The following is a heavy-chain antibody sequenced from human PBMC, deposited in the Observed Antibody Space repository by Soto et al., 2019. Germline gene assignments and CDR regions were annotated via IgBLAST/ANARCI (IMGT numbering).Heavy chain of an antibody. CDR3: TRGITLIRGVIPPGYYYGMDV. CDR1: GGTFSSYA. J-gene: IGHJ6*02. Sequence: QVQLVQSGAEVKKPGSSVKVSCKASGGTFSSYAISWVRQAPGQGLEWMGGFNPIFETANYAQKFQGRVTITADESTKTAYMELSSLRSEDTAVYYCTRGITLIRGVIPPGYYYGMDVWGQGTMVTVSS. D-gene: IGHD3-10*01. V-gene: IGHV1-69*01. CDR2: FNPIFETA.